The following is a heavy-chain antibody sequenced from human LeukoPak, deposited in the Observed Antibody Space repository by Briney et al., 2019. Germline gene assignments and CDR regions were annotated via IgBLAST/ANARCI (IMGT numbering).Heavy chain of an antibody. CDR1: GGSISGYS. Sequence: SETLSLTCSVSGGSISGYSWTWIRQPPGQGLEGIRYFHNSRTTSYNPSLKGRVTISVDTAKDQISLKLNSVTAADTAVYYCSRGYLGLSPWAQGTLVTVSS. CDR2: FHNSRTT. CDR3: SRGYLGLSP. D-gene: IGHD5-18*01. J-gene: IGHJ5*02. V-gene: IGHV4-59*01.